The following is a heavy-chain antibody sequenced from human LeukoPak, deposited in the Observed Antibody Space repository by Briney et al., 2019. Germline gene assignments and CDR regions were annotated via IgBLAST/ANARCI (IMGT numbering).Heavy chain of an antibody. CDR3: ARVSPLYYDSSGFRALDPHYWYFDL. V-gene: IGHV4-61*02. CDR2: IYTSGST. CDR1: GGSISSGSYY. Sequence: SETLSLTCTVSGGSISSGSYYWSWIRQPAGKGLEWIGRIYTSGSTNYNPSLKSRVTISVDTSKNQFSLKLSSVTAADTAVYYCARVSPLYYDSSGFRALDPHYWYFDLWGRGTLVTVSS. J-gene: IGHJ2*01. D-gene: IGHD3-22*01.